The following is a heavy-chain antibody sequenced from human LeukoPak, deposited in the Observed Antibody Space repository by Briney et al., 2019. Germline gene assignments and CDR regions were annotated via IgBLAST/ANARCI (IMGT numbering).Heavy chain of an antibody. J-gene: IGHJ4*02. V-gene: IGHV3-7*03. CDR1: GFTFSSYW. CDR3: ARSNIVVVPAAIWFDY. CDR2: IKQDGSEK. D-gene: IGHD2-2*01. Sequence: GGSLRLSCAASGFTFSSYWVNWVRQAPGKGLEWVANIKQDGSEKYYVDSVKGRFTISRDNAKNSLYPQMNSLRAEDSAVYYCARSNIVVVPAAIWFDYWGQGTLVTVSS.